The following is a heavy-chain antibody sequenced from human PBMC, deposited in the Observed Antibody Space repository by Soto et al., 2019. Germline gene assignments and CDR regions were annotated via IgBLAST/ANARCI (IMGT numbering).Heavy chain of an antibody. CDR3: AREGNLGRWIQPLDS. V-gene: IGHV4-59*01. CDR1: GGSISSYS. Sequence: TSETLSLTCTVSGGSISSYSWSWIRQPPGKGLEWIGNIHYNGNTKYSPSLKSRVTMSVETSKNHFSLKLISVTTADTAVYFCAREGNLGRWIQPLDSWGQGTLVTVPQ. D-gene: IGHD2-2*03. CDR2: IHYNGNT. J-gene: IGHJ4*02.